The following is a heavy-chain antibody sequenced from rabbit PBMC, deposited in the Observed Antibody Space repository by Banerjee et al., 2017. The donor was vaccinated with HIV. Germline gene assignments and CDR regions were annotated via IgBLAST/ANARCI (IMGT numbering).Heavy chain of an antibody. D-gene: IGHD6-1*01. CDR3: ARRAYGYNFNL. V-gene: IGHV1S43*01. Sequence: QERLVESRGGLVQPGASLTLTCTASGFSFSSSYYMWWVRQAPGKGLEWIACIYTSSASTWYASWVNGRFTITRSTSPNTVTLQMTSLTAADTATYFCARRAYGYNFNLWGPGTLVTVS. CDR1: GFSFSSSYY. J-gene: IGHJ4*01. CDR2: IYTSSAST.